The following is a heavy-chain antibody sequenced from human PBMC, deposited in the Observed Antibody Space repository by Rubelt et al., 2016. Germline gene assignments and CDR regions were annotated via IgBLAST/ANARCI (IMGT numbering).Heavy chain of an antibody. D-gene: IGHD1-26*01. CDR3: AKDGPIVGATRFDY. J-gene: IGHJ4*02. CDR1: GFTFSSYA. Sequence: EVQLLESGGGLVQPGGSLRLSCAASGFTFSSYAMSWVRQAPGKGLEWVSAISGSGGSTYYADSVKGRLTIARENSKNTLYLQMNSLRAEDTAVYYCAKDGPIVGATRFDYWGQGTLVTVSS. V-gene: IGHV3-23*01. CDR2: ISGSGGST.